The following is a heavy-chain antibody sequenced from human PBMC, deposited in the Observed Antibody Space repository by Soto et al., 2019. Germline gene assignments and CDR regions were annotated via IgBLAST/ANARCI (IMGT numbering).Heavy chain of an antibody. D-gene: IGHD3-3*01. Sequence: GGSLRLSCAASGFTFSSYSMNWVRQAPGKGLEWVSSISSSSSYIYYADSVKGRFTISRDNAKNSLYLQMNSLRAEDTAVYYCARTLTIFGTYFDYWGQGTLVTVSS. CDR2: ISSSSSYI. J-gene: IGHJ4*02. V-gene: IGHV3-21*01. CDR3: ARTLTIFGTYFDY. CDR1: GFTFSSYS.